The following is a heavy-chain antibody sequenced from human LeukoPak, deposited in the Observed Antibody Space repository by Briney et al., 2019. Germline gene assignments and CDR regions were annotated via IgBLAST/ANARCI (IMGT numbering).Heavy chain of an antibody. V-gene: IGHV3-66*01. D-gene: IGHD6-19*01. CDR2: IFSGGTT. CDR3: ARDRISTGWYQFYFDS. Sequence: GRSLRLSCAASGFTGSSSYMSWVRQAPGKGLEWVSVIFSGGTTYYADSVKGRFTISRDNSKNTLYLQMNSLRAEDTAVYYCARDRISTGWYQFYFDSWGQGTLVTVSS. CDR1: GFTGSSSY. J-gene: IGHJ4*02.